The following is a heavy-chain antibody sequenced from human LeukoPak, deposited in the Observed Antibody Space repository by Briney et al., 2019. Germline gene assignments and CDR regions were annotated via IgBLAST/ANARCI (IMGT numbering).Heavy chain of an antibody. D-gene: IGHD1-26*01. CDR2: ISGSGSDT. Sequence: GGSLRLSCAASGFTFSHSAMSWVRQAPGKGLEWISTISGSGSDTNYADSVRGRLIISRDNSKNTLFLQMNSLRAADTAVYYCARGSSGSYYTLFDYWGQGTLVTVSS. CDR1: GFTFSHSA. CDR3: ARGSSGSYYTLFDY. J-gene: IGHJ4*02. V-gene: IGHV3-23*01.